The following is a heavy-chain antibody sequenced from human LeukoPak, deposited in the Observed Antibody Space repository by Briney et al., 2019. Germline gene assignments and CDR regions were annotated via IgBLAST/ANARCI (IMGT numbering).Heavy chain of an antibody. CDR2: INPYSGDT. Sequence: ASVKVSCKASGYTFTSYGFSWVRQAPGQGLEWVGWINPYSGDTDYPQNLRGRVTLTTDTSTSTAYMELRSLRSDDSAVYYCARPQATAAGYYFDSWGQGTLVSVSS. D-gene: IGHD6-13*01. CDR3: ARPQATAAGYYFDS. J-gene: IGHJ4*02. CDR1: GYTFTSYG. V-gene: IGHV1-18*01.